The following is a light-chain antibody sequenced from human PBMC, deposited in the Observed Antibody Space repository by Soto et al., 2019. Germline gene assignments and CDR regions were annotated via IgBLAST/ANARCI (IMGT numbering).Light chain of an antibody. V-gene: IGKV1-5*01. J-gene: IGKJ1*01. CDR3: QHYNSYPWT. CDR2: HAS. Sequence: DIQMTQSPSTLSASVGDRVTITCRASQTINNWLAWYQQKPGKAPNLLIYHASNLETGVPSRFSGRAYGTEFTLPISGLQPDDFATYYCQHYNSYPWTFGQGTKVEIK. CDR1: QTINNW.